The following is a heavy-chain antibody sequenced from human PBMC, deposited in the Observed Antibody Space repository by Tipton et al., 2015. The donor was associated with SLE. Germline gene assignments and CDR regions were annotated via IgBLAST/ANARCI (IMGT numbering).Heavy chain of an antibody. Sequence: TLSLTCTVSGGSISSGSYYWSWIRQPAGKGLEWIGHIYATGITNYNPSLKSRVTISVDTSKNQFSLKLSSVTAADTAVYYCARMDRGSSPPWGAFDYWGQGTLVTVSS. D-gene: IGHD3-10*01. CDR2: IYATGIT. CDR1: GGSISSGSYY. J-gene: IGHJ4*02. V-gene: IGHV4-61*09. CDR3: ARMDRGSSPPWGAFDY.